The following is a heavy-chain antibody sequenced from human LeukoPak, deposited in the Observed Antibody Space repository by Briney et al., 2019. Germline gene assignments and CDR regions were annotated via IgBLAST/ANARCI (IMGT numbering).Heavy chain of an antibody. CDR2: IYSGGST. V-gene: IGHV3-53*01. CDR1: GFTVSSNY. J-gene: IGHJ6*03. CDR3: ARGLSTVGYYMDV. Sequence: QAGGSLRLSCAASGFTVSSNYMSWVRQAPGKGLEWVSVIYSGGSTYYADSVKGRFTISRDNSKNTLYLQMNSLRAEDTAVYYCARGLSTVGYYMDVWGKGTTVTVSS. D-gene: IGHD4-17*01.